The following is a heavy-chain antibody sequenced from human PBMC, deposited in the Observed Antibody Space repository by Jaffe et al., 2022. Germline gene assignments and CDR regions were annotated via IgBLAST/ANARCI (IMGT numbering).Heavy chain of an antibody. CDR3: ARLRSVIWGYDMPDFDI. CDR2: ISAYNGNT. D-gene: IGHD5-12*01. Sequence: QVQLVQSGAEVKKPGASVKVSCKASGYTFTSYGISWVRQAPGQGLEWMGWISAYNGNTNYAQKLQGRVTMTTDTSTSTAYMELRSLRSDDTAVYYCARLRSVIWGYDMPDFDIWGQGTMVTVSS. V-gene: IGHV1-18*01. CDR1: GYTFTSYG. J-gene: IGHJ3*02.